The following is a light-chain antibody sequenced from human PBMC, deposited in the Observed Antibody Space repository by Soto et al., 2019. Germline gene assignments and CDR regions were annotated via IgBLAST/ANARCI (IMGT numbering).Light chain of an antibody. Sequence: QSVLTQPPSASGTPGQTVTISCSGSSSNIGSNPVNWYQQLPGTAPKPLIYSNNQRPSGVPDRFSGSKSGTSASLAISGLQSEDDGDYYCAAWDDRLNGRVVFGGGTKLTVL. CDR1: SSNIGSNP. CDR2: SNN. V-gene: IGLV1-44*01. J-gene: IGLJ2*01. CDR3: AAWDDRLNGRVV.